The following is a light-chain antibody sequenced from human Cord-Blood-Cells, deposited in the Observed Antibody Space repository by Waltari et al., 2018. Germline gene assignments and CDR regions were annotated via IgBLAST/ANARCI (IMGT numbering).Light chain of an antibody. J-gene: IGLJ1*01. V-gene: IGLV2-8*01. Sequence: QSALTQPPSASGSPGQSVTISCTGTSNAVGGYNYVSWYQQHPGKAPKLMIYEVSKRPSGVPDRFSGSKSGNTASLTVSGLQAEDEADYYCSSYAGSNNFDVFGTGTKVTVL. CDR2: EVS. CDR1: SNAVGGYNY. CDR3: SSYAGSNNFDV.